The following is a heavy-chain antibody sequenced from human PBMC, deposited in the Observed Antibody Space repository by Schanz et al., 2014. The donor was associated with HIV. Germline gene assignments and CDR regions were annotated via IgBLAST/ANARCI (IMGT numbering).Heavy chain of an antibody. V-gene: IGHV3-48*02. CDR3: ARDRVYSSGWYSVVFDV. Sequence: EVQLVESGGGLVQPGGSLRLSCAASGFTFSGYSMNWVRQAPGKGLEWVSYISSSSGTIYYADSVKGRFTISRDNAKNSMYLQMNSLRDEDTAVYYCARDRVYSSGWYSVVFDVWGQGTMVTVSS. CDR2: ISSSSGTI. CDR1: GFTFSGYS. J-gene: IGHJ3*01. D-gene: IGHD6-19*01.